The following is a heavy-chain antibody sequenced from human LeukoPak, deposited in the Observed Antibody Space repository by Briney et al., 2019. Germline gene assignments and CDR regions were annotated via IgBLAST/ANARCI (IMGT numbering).Heavy chain of an antibody. CDR2: ISFDGSRR. CDR1: GLTFSDSG. CDR3: AKEGTDYGDYPDFFDY. Sequence: GGSLTLSCAASGLTFSDSGMHWVRHAPDKGLEWVAIISFDGSRRFYADSVRGRFTVSRDNSKNTLFLQMDSLSADDTGVYYCAKEGTDYGDYPDFFDYWGQGTLVTVSS. V-gene: IGHV3-30*18. D-gene: IGHD4-17*01. J-gene: IGHJ4*02.